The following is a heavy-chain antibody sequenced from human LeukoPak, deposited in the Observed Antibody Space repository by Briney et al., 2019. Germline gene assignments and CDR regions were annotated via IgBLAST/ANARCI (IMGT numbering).Heavy chain of an antibody. CDR2: ISGSGEST. J-gene: IGHJ4*02. Sequence: GGSLRLSCAAPGFTFSSFAMSWVRQAPGKGLEWVSSISGSGESTYYADYVKGRFTVSRDNSKNTVNLQLNSLRAEDTAVYYCAKDAIGQYRPYYFDCWGQGTLVTVSS. D-gene: IGHD3-16*02. CDR1: GFTFSSFA. CDR3: AKDAIGQYRPYYFDC. V-gene: IGHV3-23*01.